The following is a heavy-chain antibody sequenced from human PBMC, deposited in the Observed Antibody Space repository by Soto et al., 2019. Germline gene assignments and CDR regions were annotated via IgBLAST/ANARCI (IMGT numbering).Heavy chain of an antibody. CDR3: ARGVLY. J-gene: IGHJ4*02. Sequence: QVQLQESGPGLVKPSQTLSLTCTVSGGSISSGGYFWSWIRQPPGKGLEWIGNIFYSGTTYYNPSLKSRVTISVDTSKTQFSLQVSSVTAADTAVYFCARGVLYWGQGTLVTVSS. CDR2: IFYSGTT. V-gene: IGHV4-31*03. CDR1: GGSISSGGYF. D-gene: IGHD1-1*01.